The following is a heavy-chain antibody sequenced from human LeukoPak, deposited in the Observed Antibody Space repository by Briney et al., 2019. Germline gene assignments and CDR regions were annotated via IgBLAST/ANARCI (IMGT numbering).Heavy chain of an antibody. CDR1: GFTFSSYG. CDR2: ISYDGSNK. V-gene: IGHV3-30*18. Sequence: GGSLRLSCAASGFTFSSYGMHWVRQAPGKGLEWVAVISYDGSNKYYADSVKGRFTISRDNSKNTLYLQMNSLRAEDTAVYYCAKDGAQYDSSGYYRDWGQGTLVTVSS. D-gene: IGHD3-22*01. J-gene: IGHJ4*02. CDR3: AKDGAQYDSSGYYRD.